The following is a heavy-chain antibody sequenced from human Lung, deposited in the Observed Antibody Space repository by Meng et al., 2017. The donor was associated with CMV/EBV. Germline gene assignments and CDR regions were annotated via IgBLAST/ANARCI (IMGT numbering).Heavy chain of an antibody. D-gene: IGHD5-18*01. Sequence: LTXAASGFNFNIFEMNWVRQTPGKGLEWISYINDASNNKYYADSVKGRFTIPRDNAQKSLFLQMNTLRVEDTAIHYCARTPRGYSHGYSALYFDSWGQGXLVTVSS. J-gene: IGHJ4*02. CDR2: INDASNNK. CDR3: ARTPRGYSHGYSALYFDS. V-gene: IGHV3-48*03. CDR1: GFNFNIFE.